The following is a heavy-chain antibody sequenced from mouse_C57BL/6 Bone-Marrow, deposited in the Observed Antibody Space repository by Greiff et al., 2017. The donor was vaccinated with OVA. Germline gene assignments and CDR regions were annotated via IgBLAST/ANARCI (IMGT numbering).Heavy chain of an antibody. D-gene: IGHD2-1*01. V-gene: IGHV1-52*01. CDR3: ARGDGTSRDYYAMDY. CDR1: GYTFTSYW. J-gene: IGHJ4*01. CDR2: IDPSDSET. Sequence: QVQLQQPGAELVRPGSSVKLSCKASGYTFTSYWMHWVKQRPIQGLEWIGNIDPSDSETHYNQKFKDKATLTVDKSSSTAYMQLSRLTSEDSAVYYCARGDGTSRDYYAMDYWGQGTSVTVSS.